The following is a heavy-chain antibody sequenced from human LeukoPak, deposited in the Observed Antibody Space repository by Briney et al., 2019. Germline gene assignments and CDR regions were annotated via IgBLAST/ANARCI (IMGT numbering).Heavy chain of an antibody. V-gene: IGHV3-74*01. D-gene: IGHD6-13*01. CDR1: GFTFSSYW. Sequence: GGSLRLSCAASGFTFSSYWIHWVRQAPGKGLVWVSRINGDGSGTGYADSVKGRFTISRDNAKNTLYLQMNSLRAEDTAVYYCSREIRPAGTDSWGQGTLVTVPS. J-gene: IGHJ4*02. CDR3: SREIRPAGTDS. CDR2: INGDGSGT.